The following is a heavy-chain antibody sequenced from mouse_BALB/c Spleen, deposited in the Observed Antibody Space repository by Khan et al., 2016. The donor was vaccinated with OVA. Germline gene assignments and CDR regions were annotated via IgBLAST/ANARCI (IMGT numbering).Heavy chain of an antibody. D-gene: IGHD1-1*01. CDR2: ISYSGGT. J-gene: IGHJ2*01. CDR1: GYSITSGYA. V-gene: IGHV3-2*02. CDR3: ARGNYCGYYFDC. Sequence: EVQLQESGPGLVKPSQSLSLTCTVTGYSITSGYAWNWIRQFPGNKLEWMGYISYSGGTSYNPSLKSRISITRDTSKNQFFLQLNSVTTEDSATYYCARGNYCGYYFDCWGQGTTLTVSS.